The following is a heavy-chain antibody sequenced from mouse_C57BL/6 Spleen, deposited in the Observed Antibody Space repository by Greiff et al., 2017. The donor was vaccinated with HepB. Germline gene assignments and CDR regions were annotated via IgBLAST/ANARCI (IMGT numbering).Heavy chain of an antibody. Sequence: QVQLQQPGAELVMPGASVKLSCKASGYTFTSYWMHWVKQRPGQGLEWIGEIDPSDSYTNYNQKFKGKSTLTVDKFSSTAYMQLSSLTSEDSAVYYCARRGNVYAMDYWGQGTSVTVAS. CDR2: IDPSDSYT. CDR1: GYTFTSYW. CDR3: ARRGNVYAMDY. J-gene: IGHJ4*01. D-gene: IGHD2-1*01. V-gene: IGHV1-69*01.